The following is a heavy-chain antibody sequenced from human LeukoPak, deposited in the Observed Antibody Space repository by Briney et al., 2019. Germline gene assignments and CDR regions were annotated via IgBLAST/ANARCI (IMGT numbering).Heavy chain of an antibody. CDR2: IRYDGSNK. Sequence: GSLRLSCVASGFTFSSYGMHWVRQAPGKGLEWVAFIRYDGSNKYYADSVKGRFTISRDNSKNTLYLQMNSLRAEDTAVYYCAKVSSSWYYYYYYMDVWGKGTTVTISS. J-gene: IGHJ6*03. CDR1: GFTFSSYG. CDR3: AKVSSSWYYYYYYMDV. V-gene: IGHV3-30*02. D-gene: IGHD6-13*01.